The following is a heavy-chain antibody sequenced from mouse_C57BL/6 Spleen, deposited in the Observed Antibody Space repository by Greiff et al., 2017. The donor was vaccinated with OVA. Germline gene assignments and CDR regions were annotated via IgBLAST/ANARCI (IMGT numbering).Heavy chain of an antibody. CDR3: ASLLLAVGSAY. Sequence: QVQLQQPGAELVKPGASVKLSCKASGYTFTSYWITWVKQRPGQGLEWIGDIDPGSGSTNYNQKFKGKATLTVDTSSSTAYTQLSSLTSEDSAVYCGASLLLAVGSAYWGKGTPVTVSA. CDR1: GYTFTSYW. V-gene: IGHV1-55*01. J-gene: IGHJ3*01. CDR2: IDPGSGST. D-gene: IGHD2-10*01.